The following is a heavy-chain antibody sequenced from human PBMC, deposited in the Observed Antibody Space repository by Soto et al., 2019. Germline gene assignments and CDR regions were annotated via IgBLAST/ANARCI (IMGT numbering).Heavy chain of an antibody. Sequence: PGGSLRLSCAASGFTFSSYAMHWVRQAPGKGLEWVAVISYDGSNKYYADSVKGRFTISRDNSKNTLYLQMNSLRAEDTAVYYCARESGCSGGSCYGGYYYYGMDVWGQGTTVTVS. V-gene: IGHV3-30-3*01. CDR1: GFTFSSYA. CDR2: ISYDGSNK. CDR3: ARESGCSGGSCYGGYYYYGMDV. D-gene: IGHD2-15*01. J-gene: IGHJ6*02.